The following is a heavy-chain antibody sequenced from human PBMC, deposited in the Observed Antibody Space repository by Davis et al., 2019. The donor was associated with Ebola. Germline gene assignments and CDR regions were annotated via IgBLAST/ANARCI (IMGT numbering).Heavy chain of an antibody. CDR2: INRDGSST. CDR1: GFTFSSYR. Sequence: GESLKISCAVSGFTFSSYRMHWVRQVPGTGLVWVSRINRDGSSTNYADSVKGRFTISRDNSKNTLYLQMNSLRVEDTAVYYCARSDALDYWGQGTLVTVSS. J-gene: IGHJ4*02. V-gene: IGHV3-74*01. CDR3: ARSDALDY.